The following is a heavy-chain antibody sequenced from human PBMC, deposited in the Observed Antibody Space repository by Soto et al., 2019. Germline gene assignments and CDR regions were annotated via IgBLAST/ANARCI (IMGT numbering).Heavy chain of an antibody. V-gene: IGHV3-48*01. CDR3: AKARCTTTDCYVPDY. J-gene: IGHJ4*02. D-gene: IGHD1-26*01. CDR1: GFTFSSYS. Sequence: GGSLRLSCAASGFTFSSYSMNWVRQAPGKGLEWVSYISSSSSTIYYADSVQGRFVISRDNARNTLYLHMNSLRAEDTAMYYCAKARCTTTDCYVPDYWGRGTLVTAPQ. CDR2: ISSSSSTI.